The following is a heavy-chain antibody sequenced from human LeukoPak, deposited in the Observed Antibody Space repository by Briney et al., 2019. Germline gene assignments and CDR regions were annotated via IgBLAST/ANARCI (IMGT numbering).Heavy chain of an antibody. D-gene: IGHD2-15*01. J-gene: IGHJ6*03. CDR2: IYTSGST. CDR3: ARGTCSGGSCYSHYYYYMDV. Sequence: SETLSLTCTVSGGSISSYYWSWIRQPAGKGLEWIGRIYTSGSTYYNPSLKSRVTISVDTSKNQFSLKLSSVTAADTAVYYCARGTCSGGSCYSHYYYYMDVWGKGTTVTVSS. V-gene: IGHV4-4*07. CDR1: GGSISSYY.